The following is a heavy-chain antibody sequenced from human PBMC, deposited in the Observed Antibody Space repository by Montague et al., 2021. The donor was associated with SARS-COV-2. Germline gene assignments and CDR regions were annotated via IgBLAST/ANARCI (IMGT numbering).Heavy chain of an antibody. CDR3: VGEKAGGLRNVFDI. J-gene: IGHJ3*02. CDR1: GFSIGSGDY. V-gene: IGHV4-38-2*02. Sequence: SETLSLTCTVSGFSIGSGDYWGWIRQPPGKGLEWIGSIYHRGTTYYHPPLQSRLTMSIDTSTNQFSQRLTSVTAADTAVFFSVGEKAGGLRNVFDIWGQGTTVTVSS. CDR2: IYHRGTT.